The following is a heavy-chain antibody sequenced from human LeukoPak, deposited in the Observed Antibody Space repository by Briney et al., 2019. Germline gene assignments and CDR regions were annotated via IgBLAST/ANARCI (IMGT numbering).Heavy chain of an antibody. CDR1: GFTFSSYA. CDR3: ARSLSSSWYDYFDN. V-gene: IGHV3-23*01. D-gene: IGHD6-13*01. J-gene: IGHJ4*02. CDR2: ISGSGGST. Sequence: GGSLRLSCAASGFTFSSYAMSWVRQAPGKGLEWVSAISGSGGSTYYADSVKGRFTISRDSSKTTLYLQMTSLRVEDTAIYYCARSLSSSWYDYFDNWGQGTLVTVSS.